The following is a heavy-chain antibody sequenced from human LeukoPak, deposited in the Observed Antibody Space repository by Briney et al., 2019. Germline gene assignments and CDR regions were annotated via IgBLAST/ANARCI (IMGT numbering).Heavy chain of an antibody. D-gene: IGHD6-19*01. CDR3: AGLYSSGWYEEGHWFDP. Sequence: PSETLSLTCTVSAGSISSYYWSWIRQPPGKGLEWIGYIYYSGSTYYNPSLKSRVTISVDTSKNKFSLKLSSVTAADTAVYYCAGLYSSGWYEEGHWFDPWGQGTLVTVSS. J-gene: IGHJ5*02. CDR1: AGSISSYY. V-gene: IGHV4-59*06. CDR2: IYYSGST.